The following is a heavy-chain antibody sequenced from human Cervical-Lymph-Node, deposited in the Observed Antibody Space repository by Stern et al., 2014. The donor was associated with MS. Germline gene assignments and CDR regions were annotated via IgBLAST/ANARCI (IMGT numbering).Heavy chain of an antibody. CDR1: GYTFTTYY. D-gene: IGHD2-2*01. CDR2: IDPSGGST. CDR3: ARGQCSSTTCYLSYQYYYGLDV. V-gene: IGHV1-46*01. J-gene: IGHJ6*02. Sequence: VQLVESGAEVKKPGASVKVSCKASGYTFTTYYVHWVRQAPGQGLEWMGIIDPSGGSTTYAQKFQGRVTMTRATSTSTVYMELSSLRSEDTAVYYCARGQCSSTTCYLSYQYYYGLDVWGQGTTVTVSS.